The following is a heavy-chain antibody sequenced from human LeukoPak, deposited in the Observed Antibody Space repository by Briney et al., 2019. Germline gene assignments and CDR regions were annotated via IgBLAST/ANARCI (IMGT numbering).Heavy chain of an antibody. CDR3: ARHFYDSSGYHPYFDY. V-gene: IGHV4-39*01. J-gene: IGHJ4*02. Sequence: SETLSLTCTVSGGSISSSSYYWGWIGQPPGKGLEWIGTIYYSGSTYYNPSLKSRVTISVDTSKNQFSLKLSSVTAADTAVYYCARHFYDSSGYHPYFDYWGQGTLVTVSS. CDR1: GGSISSSSYY. D-gene: IGHD3-22*01. CDR2: IYYSGST.